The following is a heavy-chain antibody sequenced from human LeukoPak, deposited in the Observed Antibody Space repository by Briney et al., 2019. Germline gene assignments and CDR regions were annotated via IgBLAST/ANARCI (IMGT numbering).Heavy chain of an antibody. V-gene: IGHV3-23*01. CDR2: ISGSGGST. CDR1: GFTFSSYG. CDR3: AKDLGPIVATIEDDY. Sequence: PGGSLRLSCAASGFTFSSYGMSWVRQAPGKGLEWVSAISGSGGSTYYADSVKGRFTISRDNSKNTLYLQMNSLRVEDTAVYYCAKDLGPIVATIEDDYWGQGTLVTVSS. D-gene: IGHD5-12*01. J-gene: IGHJ4*02.